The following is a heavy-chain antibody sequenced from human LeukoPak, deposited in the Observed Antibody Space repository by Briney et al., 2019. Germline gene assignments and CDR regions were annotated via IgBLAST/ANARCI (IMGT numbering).Heavy chain of an antibody. D-gene: IGHD6-13*01. CDR3: ARVPIDGIAAAGMSD. J-gene: IGHJ4*02. CDR1: GFTFSSYS. Sequence: GGSLRLSCAASGFTFSSYSMNWVRQAPGKGLEWVSSISSSSSYIYYADSVKGRFTISRDNAKISLYLQMNSLRAEDTAVYYCARVPIDGIAAAGMSDWGQGTLVTVSS. V-gene: IGHV3-21*01. CDR2: ISSSSSYI.